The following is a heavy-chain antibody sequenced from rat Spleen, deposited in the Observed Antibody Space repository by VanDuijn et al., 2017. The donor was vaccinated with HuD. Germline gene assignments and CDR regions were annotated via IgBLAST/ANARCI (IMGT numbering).Heavy chain of an antibody. CDR3: ARSGEGYTYRYYFDY. V-gene: IGHV3-1*01. D-gene: IGHD1-4*01. J-gene: IGHJ2*01. CDR1: YSITSNY. Sequence: YSITSNYWGWIRKFPGNKMEWMGYISYSGSTSYNPSLKSRISITRDTSKNQFFLQLNSVTTEDTATYYCARSGEGYTYRYYFDYWGQGVMVTVSS. CDR2: ISYSGST.